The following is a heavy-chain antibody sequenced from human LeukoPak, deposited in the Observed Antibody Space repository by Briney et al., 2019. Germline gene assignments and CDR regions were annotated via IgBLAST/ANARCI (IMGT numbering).Heavy chain of an antibody. Sequence: SETLSLTCTVSGGSISSYYWSWIRQPPGKGLEWIGYIYYSGSTNYNPSLKSRVTISVDTSKNQFSLKLSSVTAADTAVYCCARGRFTAIRWFDPWGQGTLVTVSS. J-gene: IGHJ5*02. CDR1: GGSISSYY. D-gene: IGHD2-2*02. CDR3: ARGRFTAIRWFDP. CDR2: IYYSGST. V-gene: IGHV4-59*01.